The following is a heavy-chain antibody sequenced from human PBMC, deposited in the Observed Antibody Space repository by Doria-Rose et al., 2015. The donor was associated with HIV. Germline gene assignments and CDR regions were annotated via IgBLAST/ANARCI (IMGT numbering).Heavy chain of an antibody. D-gene: IGHD1-26*01. CDR3: ARVLSGTYDY. V-gene: IGHV4-59*01. CDR2: IFYTGST. Sequence: VQLVESGPGLVKPSKTLSLTCSVSGGSISHYYWSWIRQPPGKGLEYIGDIFYTGSTNYSPSLKSRVSISIDTSKNKFSLRRSSVTAADTAVYYCARVLSGTYDYWGQGTLVTVSS. J-gene: IGHJ4*02. CDR1: GGSISHYY.